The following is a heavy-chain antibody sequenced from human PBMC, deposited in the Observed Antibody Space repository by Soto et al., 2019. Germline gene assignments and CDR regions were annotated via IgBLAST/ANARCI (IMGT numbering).Heavy chain of an antibody. CDR1: GYTFTSYA. CDR2: ISAYNGNT. CDR3: ARVAKQWLVRWNAFDI. D-gene: IGHD6-19*01. Sequence: ASVKVSCKASGYTFTSYAISWVRQAPGQGLEWMGWISAYNGNTNYAQKLQGRVTMTTDTSTSTAYMELRSLRSDDTAVYYCARVAKQWLVRWNAFDIWGQGTMVTVSS. V-gene: IGHV1-18*01. J-gene: IGHJ3*02.